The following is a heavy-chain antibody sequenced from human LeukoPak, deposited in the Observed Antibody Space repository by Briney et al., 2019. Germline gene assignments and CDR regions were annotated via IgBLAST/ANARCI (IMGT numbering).Heavy chain of an antibody. Sequence: PGRSLRLSRAASGFTFDDYAMHWVRQVPGKGLEWVSGISWNSGSIGYADSVKGRFTISRDNAKNSLYLQMNSLRVEDTALYYCAKDLGSNPTNWFDPWGQGTLVTVSS. D-gene: IGHD1-26*01. J-gene: IGHJ5*02. CDR2: ISWNSGSI. CDR3: AKDLGSNPTNWFDP. CDR1: GFTFDDYA. V-gene: IGHV3-9*01.